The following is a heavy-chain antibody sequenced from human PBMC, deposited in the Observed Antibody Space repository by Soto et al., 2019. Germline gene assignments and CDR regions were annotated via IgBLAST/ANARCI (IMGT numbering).Heavy chain of an antibody. V-gene: IGHV3-23*01. CDR2: ISGGGSGT. CDR3: AKHDRFGDSAAGYCEH. Sequence: EVQMLESGGELVQPGGSLRLSCAASGFTFSNYAVSWVRQAPGKGLEWVSVISGGGSGTYYAASVKGRFTISRDNXKXXLYLQMNSLRAEDTAIYYCAKHDRFGDSAAGYCEHWGQGTLVTVSS. CDR1: GFTFSNYA. D-gene: IGHD3-10*01. J-gene: IGHJ4*02.